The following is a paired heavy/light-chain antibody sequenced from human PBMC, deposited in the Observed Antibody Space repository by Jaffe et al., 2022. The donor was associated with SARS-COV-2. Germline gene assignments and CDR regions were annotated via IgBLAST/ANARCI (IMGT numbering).Heavy chain of an antibody. J-gene: IGHJ4*02. CDR2: IRDKANNYAT. CDR3: SSWASMVLSGSDG. V-gene: IGHV3-73*02. CDR1: GFIFSGSA. Sequence: EVQLVESGGGLVQPGGSLKLSCAASGFIFSGSAMHWVRQASGKGLEWVGRIRDKANNYATAYAASVKGRFTISRDDSKNTAYLQMNSLKTEDTAVYYCSSWASMVLSGSDGWGQGTLVTVSS. D-gene: IGHD3-10*01.
Light chain of an antibody. Sequence: QSVLTQPPSVSGAPGQRVTISCTGSSSNIGAGYDVHWYQQLPGTAPKLLIYGNINRPSGVPDRFSGSKSGTSASLAITGLQAEDEADYYCQSYDNSLSVWVFGGGTKLTVL. CDR1: SSNIGAGYD. J-gene: IGLJ3*02. CDR2: GNI. CDR3: QSYDNSLSVWV. V-gene: IGLV1-40*01.